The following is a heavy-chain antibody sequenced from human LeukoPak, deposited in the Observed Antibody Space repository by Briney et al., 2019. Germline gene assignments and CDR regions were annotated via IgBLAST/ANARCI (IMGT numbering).Heavy chain of an antibody. J-gene: IGHJ3*02. CDR3: ARVQGASRAFDM. CDR2: IYSGGNT. Sequence: GGSLRLSCAASGFTVSINYMSWVRQAPGKGLEWVSVIYSGGNTYYADSVKGRFTISRDNSKNTVYLQMNSLRAEDTAVYYCARVQGASRAFDMWGQGTMVTVSS. CDR1: GFTVSINY. V-gene: IGHV3-53*01.